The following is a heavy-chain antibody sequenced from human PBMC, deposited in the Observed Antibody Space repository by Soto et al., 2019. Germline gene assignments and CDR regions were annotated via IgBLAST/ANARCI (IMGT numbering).Heavy chain of an antibody. J-gene: IGHJ6*03. CDR3: AYSSSWYYYYIAL. CDR1: GFTFSSYA. CDR2: ISGSGGST. V-gene: IGHV3-23*01. D-gene: IGHD6-13*01. Sequence: GGSLRLSCAASGFTFSSYAMSCVRQAPGKGLEWVSAISGSGGSTYYADSVKGRFTISRDNSKNTLYLQMHSLRAEDTAVYYCAYSSSWYYYYIALWGKGTTVTASS.